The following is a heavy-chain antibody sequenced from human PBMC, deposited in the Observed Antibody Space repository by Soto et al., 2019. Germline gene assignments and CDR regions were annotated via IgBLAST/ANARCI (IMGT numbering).Heavy chain of an antibody. J-gene: IGHJ3*02. V-gene: IGHV1-69*12. D-gene: IGHD1-26*01. Sequence: QVQLGQSGAEVKKPGASVKVSCKASGGTFSSYAISWVRQAPGQGLEWMGGIIPIFGTANYAQKFQGRVTLTADESTSTAYMELSSLRSEDTAVYYCARGTLGATAFDIWGQGTMVTVSS. CDR1: GGTFSSYA. CDR3: ARGTLGATAFDI. CDR2: IIPIFGTA.